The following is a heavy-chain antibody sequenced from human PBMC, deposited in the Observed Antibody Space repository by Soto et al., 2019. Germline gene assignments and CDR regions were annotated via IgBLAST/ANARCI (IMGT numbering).Heavy chain of an antibody. Sequence: SETLSLTCAVYGGSFSGYYWSWIRQPPGKGLEWIGEINHSGSTNYNQSLKSRVTISVDTSKNQFSLKLSSVTAADTAVYYCARGPMNGHGYWGQGTLVTVSS. CDR1: GGSFSGYY. CDR2: INHSGST. V-gene: IGHV4-34*01. J-gene: IGHJ4*02. D-gene: IGHD1-1*01. CDR3: ARGPMNGHGY.